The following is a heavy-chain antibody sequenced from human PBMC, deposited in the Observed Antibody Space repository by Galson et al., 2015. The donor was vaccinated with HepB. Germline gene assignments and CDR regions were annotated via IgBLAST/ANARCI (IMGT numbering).Heavy chain of an antibody. CDR1: GFTFDDYT. J-gene: IGHJ4*02. CDR3: TRGDYYDSFGLPQF. V-gene: IGHV3-43*01. Sequence: SLRLSCAASGFTFDDYTMHWVRQVPGKGLEWVSLINSDGGITYYADSVKGRFTISRDNSKNSLHLQMNSLRAEDTALYYCTRGDYYDSFGLPQFWGQGTLVTVSS. CDR2: INSDGGIT. D-gene: IGHD3-22*01.